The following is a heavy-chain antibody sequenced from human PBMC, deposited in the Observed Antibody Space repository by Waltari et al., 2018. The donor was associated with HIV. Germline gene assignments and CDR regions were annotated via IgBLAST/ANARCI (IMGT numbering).Heavy chain of an antibody. V-gene: IGHV4-39*07. CDR3: ARDVRRAYSSSSSPPLQH. CDR2: IYYSGST. J-gene: IGHJ1*01. D-gene: IGHD6-6*01. Sequence: QLQLQESGPGLVKPSETLSLTCTVSGGSISSSSYYWGWIRQPPGKGLEWIGSIYYSGSTYYNPSLKSRVTISVDTSKNQFSLKLSSVTAADTAVYYCARDVRRAYSSSSSPPLQHWGQGTLVTVSS. CDR1: GGSISSSSYY.